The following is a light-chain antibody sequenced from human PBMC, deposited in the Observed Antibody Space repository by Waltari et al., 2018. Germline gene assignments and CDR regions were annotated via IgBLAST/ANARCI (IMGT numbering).Light chain of an antibody. J-gene: IGLJ1*01. Sequence: QSALTQPASVSGSPGQSITLSCTGTSNDIGNYDLVSWYQQRPGEAPKLLMYGATKRPSGVSTRFSGSKSGKTASLTISGLQTEDEADYYCFSFVAANSFVFGPGTKVTVL. CDR1: SNDIGNYDL. CDR2: GAT. CDR3: FSFVAANSFV. V-gene: IGLV2-23*01.